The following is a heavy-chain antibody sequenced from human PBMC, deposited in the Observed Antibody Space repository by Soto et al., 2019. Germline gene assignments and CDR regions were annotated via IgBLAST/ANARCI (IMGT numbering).Heavy chain of an antibody. J-gene: IGHJ4*02. Sequence: QVQLVESGGGLVKPGGSLRLSCAASGFTFSDYYMSWIRQAPGKGLEWVSYISSSSSYTNYADSVKGRFTISRDNAKNSLYLQMNSLRAEDTAVYYCASESPYDYVSYWGQGTLVTVSS. CDR3: ASESPYDYVSY. CDR2: ISSSSSYT. D-gene: IGHD3-16*01. CDR1: GFTFSDYY. V-gene: IGHV3-11*06.